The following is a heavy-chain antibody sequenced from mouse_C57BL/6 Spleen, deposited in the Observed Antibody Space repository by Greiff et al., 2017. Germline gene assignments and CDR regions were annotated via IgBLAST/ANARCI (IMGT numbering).Heavy chain of an antibody. Sequence: QVQLQQPGAELVRPGTSVKLSCKASGYTFTSYWVHWVKQRPGQGLEWIGVIDPSDSYTNYNQQFKGKATLTVDTSSSTAYMQLSSLTAEDSAVYYCAILRYYAMDYWGQGTLVTVSS. CDR3: AILRYYAMDY. V-gene: IGHV1-59*01. J-gene: IGHJ4*01. D-gene: IGHD1-1*01. CDR1: GYTFTSYW. CDR2: IDPSDSYT.